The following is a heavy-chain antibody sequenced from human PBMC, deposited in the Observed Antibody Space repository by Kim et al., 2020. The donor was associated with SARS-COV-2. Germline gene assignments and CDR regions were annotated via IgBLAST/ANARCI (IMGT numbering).Heavy chain of an antibody. CDR3: ARARYGSGSFHAFDI. D-gene: IGHD3-10*01. V-gene: IGHV1-3*01. J-gene: IGHJ3*02. Sequence: QKFQGRVTITRDTSASTAYMELSSLRSEDTAVYYCARARYGSGSFHAFDIWGQGTMVTVSS.